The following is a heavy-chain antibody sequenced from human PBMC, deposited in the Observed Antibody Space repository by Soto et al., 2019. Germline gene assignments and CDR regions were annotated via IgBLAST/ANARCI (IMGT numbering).Heavy chain of an antibody. J-gene: IGHJ4*02. D-gene: IGHD1-7*01. Sequence: GGSLRLSCAASGFTFSSYAMSWVRQAPGKGLEWVSAISGSGGSTYYADSVKGRFTISRDNSKNTLYLQMNSLRAEDTAVYYCAKDRASNWNYVSYFDYWGQGTLVTVSS. CDR2: ISGSGGST. CDR1: GFTFSSYA. CDR3: AKDRASNWNYVSYFDY. V-gene: IGHV3-23*01.